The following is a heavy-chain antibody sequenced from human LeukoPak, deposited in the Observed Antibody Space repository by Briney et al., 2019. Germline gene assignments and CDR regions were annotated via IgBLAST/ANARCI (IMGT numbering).Heavy chain of an antibody. CDR1: GFTFSSYA. CDR3: AKKPTSWFDP. V-gene: IGHV3-23*01. Sequence: PGGSLILSRAASGFTFSSYAMSWVRQAPGKGLEWFSAISGSGGSTYYGDSVKGRFTISRDNSKNTLYLQMNSLRAEDTAVYYCAKKPTSWFDPWGQGTLVTVSS. CDR2: ISGSGGST. J-gene: IGHJ5*02. D-gene: IGHD2-2*01.